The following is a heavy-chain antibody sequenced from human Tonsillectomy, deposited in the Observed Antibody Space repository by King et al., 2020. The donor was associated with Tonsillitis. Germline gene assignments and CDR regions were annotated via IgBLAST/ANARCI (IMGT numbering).Heavy chain of an antibody. Sequence: QLVQSGAEVKKPGASVKVSCKASGGTFNSDAVSWGRQAPGQGREWMGGIIPIFGTTHSAQKFQGRVTITADESTRTAYMELSSLRSEDTAIYYCASGFYDISGYYYDFDYWGQGTLVTVSS. CDR1: GGTFNSDA. CDR2: IIPIFGTT. V-gene: IGHV1-69*12. CDR3: ASGFYDISGYYYDFDY. J-gene: IGHJ4*02. D-gene: IGHD3-22*01.